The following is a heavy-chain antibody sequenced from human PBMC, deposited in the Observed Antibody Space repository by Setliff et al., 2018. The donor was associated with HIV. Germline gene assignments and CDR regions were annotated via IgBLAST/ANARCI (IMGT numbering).Heavy chain of an antibody. CDR1: GFTFSSYA. V-gene: IGHV3-23*01. J-gene: IGHJ3*02. CDR2: ISGSGDST. D-gene: IGHD4-4*01. Sequence: GGSLRLSCAASGFTFSSYAMSWVRQAPGKGLEWVSSISGSGDSTFYADSLKGRFTISRDNSKNTLYLQMNSLRVEDTAVYYCALRVTRNAFDIWGQGTTVTVSS. CDR3: ALRVTRNAFDI.